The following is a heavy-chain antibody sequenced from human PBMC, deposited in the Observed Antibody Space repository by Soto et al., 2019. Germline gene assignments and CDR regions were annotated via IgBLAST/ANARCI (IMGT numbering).Heavy chain of an antibody. CDR1: GFTFSTYA. V-gene: IGHV3-23*01. CDR3: AKKTDGSSAWGALDI. Sequence: EVQLLESGGGLVQPGGSLRLSCAASGFTFSTYAMTWVRQAPAQGLEWVSGISGSGGSTYYADSVKGRFTISRYSSKNTLYLQMDSLRAEDTAVYYCAKKTDGSSAWGALDIWGQGTMVSVFS. CDR2: ISGSGGST. D-gene: IGHD3-10*01. J-gene: IGHJ3*02.